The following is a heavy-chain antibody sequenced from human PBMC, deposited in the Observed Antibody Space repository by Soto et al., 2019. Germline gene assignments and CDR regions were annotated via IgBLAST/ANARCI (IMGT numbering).Heavy chain of an antibody. CDR1: GYTFTSYA. CDR3: ARGAVVVITLGDYGMDV. Sequence: GASVKVSCKASGYTFTSYAMHWVRQAPGQRLEWMGWINAGNGNTKYPQKFQGRVTITRDTSASTAYMELSSLRSEDTAVYYCARGAVVVITLGDYGMDVWGQGTTVTVSS. D-gene: IGHD3-22*01. J-gene: IGHJ6*02. CDR2: INAGNGNT. V-gene: IGHV1-3*01.